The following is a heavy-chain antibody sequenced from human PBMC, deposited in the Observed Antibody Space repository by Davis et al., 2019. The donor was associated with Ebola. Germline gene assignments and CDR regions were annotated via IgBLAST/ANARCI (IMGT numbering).Heavy chain of an antibody. CDR3: ARDPPCSSTSCLYGMDV. V-gene: IGHV1-3*01. CDR1: GYTFTSYA. Sequence: ASVKVSCKASGYTFTSYAMHWVRQAPGQRLEWMGWINAGNGNTKYSQKFQGRVTITRDTSASTAYMELSSLRSEDTAVYYCARDPPCSSTSCLYGMDVWGQGTTVTVSS. D-gene: IGHD2-2*01. J-gene: IGHJ6*02. CDR2: INAGNGNT.